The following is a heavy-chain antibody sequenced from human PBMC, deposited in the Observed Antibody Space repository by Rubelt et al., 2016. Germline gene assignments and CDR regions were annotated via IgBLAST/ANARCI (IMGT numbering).Heavy chain of an antibody. V-gene: IGHV1-3*01. CDR3: ASLQYSSGWYSDY. Sequence: QVQLVQSGAEVKKPGASVKVSCKAAGYSFTTYSIHWVRQAPGQRLEWMGWINAGNGNTKYSQKFQGRVTITADKSTSTAYMELSSLRSEDTAVYYCASLQYSSGWYSDYWGQGTLVTVSS. D-gene: IGHD6-19*01. J-gene: IGHJ4*02. CDR2: INAGNGNT. CDR1: GYSFTTYS.